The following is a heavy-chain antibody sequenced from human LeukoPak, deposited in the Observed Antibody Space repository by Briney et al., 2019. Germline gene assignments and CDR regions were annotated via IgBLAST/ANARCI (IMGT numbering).Heavy chain of an antibody. CDR1: GGSISSYY. J-gene: IGHJ2*01. V-gene: IGHV4-59*01. CDR3: ATARRYFDL. Sequence: SETLSLTCTVSGGSISSYYWSWLRQPPGKGLEWIGYIYYSGSTNYNPSLKSRVTISVDTSKNQFSLKLSSVTAADTAVYYCATARRYFDLWGRGTLVTVSS. CDR2: IYYSGST.